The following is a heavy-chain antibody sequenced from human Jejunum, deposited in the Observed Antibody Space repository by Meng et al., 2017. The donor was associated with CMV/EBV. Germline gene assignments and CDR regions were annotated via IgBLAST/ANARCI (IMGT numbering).Heavy chain of an antibody. CDR2: IYSGGGT. V-gene: IGHV3-66*01. Sequence: EVLLVESGGGLVQPGGSLRLSCAASGFSVSSNFMSWVRQAPGKGLEWVSIIYSGGGTDYADSVKGRFTISRDNSKNTLYLQINSLRGEDTALYYCANYGKYRSSSSDYWGQGTLVTVSS. D-gene: IGHD6-6*01. CDR3: ANYGKYRSSSSDY. CDR1: GFSVSSNF. J-gene: IGHJ4*02.